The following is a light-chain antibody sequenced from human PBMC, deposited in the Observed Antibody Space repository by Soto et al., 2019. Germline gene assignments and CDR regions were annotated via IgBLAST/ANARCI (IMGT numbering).Light chain of an antibody. CDR2: GAS. CDR1: QSVSNN. J-gene: IGKJ4*01. CDR3: QQYDSSPLT. V-gene: IGKV3-20*01. Sequence: EIVMTQSPATLSVSPGESASLSWRASQSVSNNLAWYQQKPGQAPRVLIYGASRRATGIPDRFSGSGSGTDFTLTISRLEPEDFAVYYCQQYDSSPLTFGGGTKVDIK.